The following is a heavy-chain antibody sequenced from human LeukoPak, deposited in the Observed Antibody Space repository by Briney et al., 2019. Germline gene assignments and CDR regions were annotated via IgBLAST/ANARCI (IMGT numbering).Heavy chain of an antibody. CDR3: ARVYRGDVYNYDGFDI. Sequence: SQTLSLTCTVSSGSINSGGYYWSWIRQPAGKGLEWIGRIYSNGNTNYSPSLDSRVTISIDTSENQFSLRLTAVPAADSAVYYCARVYRGDVYNYDGFDIWGQGTTVTVSS. D-gene: IGHD5-24*01. CDR1: SGSINSGGYY. CDR2: IYSNGNT. J-gene: IGHJ3*02. V-gene: IGHV4-61*02.